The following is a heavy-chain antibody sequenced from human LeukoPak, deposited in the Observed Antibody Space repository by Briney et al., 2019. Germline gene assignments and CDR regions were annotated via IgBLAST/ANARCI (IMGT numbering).Heavy chain of an antibody. J-gene: IGHJ4*02. V-gene: IGHV1-69*01. CDR1: GGTFISHA. Sequence: SVKVSCKASGGTFISHAISWVRQAPGQRLEWVGGIIPIFGTANYAQKFQGRVTITADESTSKAYMELSSLRSEDTAVYYCANADCSSTSCYTIAGDYWGQGTLVTVSS. D-gene: IGHD2-2*02. CDR3: ANADCSSTSCYTIAGDY. CDR2: IIPIFGTA.